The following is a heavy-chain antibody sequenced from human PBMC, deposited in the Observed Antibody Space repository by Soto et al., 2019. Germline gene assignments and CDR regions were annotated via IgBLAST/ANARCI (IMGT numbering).Heavy chain of an antibody. CDR1: GFTFGGYG. CDR3: AREVAYDAFDI. J-gene: IGHJ3*02. V-gene: IGHV3-33*01. Sequence: PGGSLRLSCAASGFTFGGYGVHWVRQAPGKGLEWVAVIWYDGSNKYYADSVKGRSTISRDNSKNTLYLQMNSLRAEDTAVYYCAREVAYDAFDIWGQGTMVTVSS. D-gene: IGHD5-12*01. CDR2: IWYDGSNK.